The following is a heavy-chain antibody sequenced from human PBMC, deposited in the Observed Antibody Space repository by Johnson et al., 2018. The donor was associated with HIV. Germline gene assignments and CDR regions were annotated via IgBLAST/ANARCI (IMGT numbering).Heavy chain of an antibody. D-gene: IGHD2-21*02. Sequence: QVQLVESGGGLVQPGGSLRLSCVASGITVSSNYMSWVRQAPGKGLEWVAVISYDGSNKYYADSVKGRFTISRDNSKNTLYLQMNSLRAEDTAVYYCARDRCGGDCYSSFSAFDIWGQGTMVTVSS. J-gene: IGHJ3*02. CDR1: GITVSSNY. V-gene: IGHV3-30*03. CDR2: ISYDGSNK. CDR3: ARDRCGGDCYSSFSAFDI.